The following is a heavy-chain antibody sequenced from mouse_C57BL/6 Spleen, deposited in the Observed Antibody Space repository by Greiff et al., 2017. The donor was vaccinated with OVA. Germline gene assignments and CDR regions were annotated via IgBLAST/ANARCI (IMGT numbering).Heavy chain of an antibody. CDR2: IRLKSDNYAT. CDR1: GFTFSNYW. V-gene: IGHV6-3*01. Sequence: VQLKQSGGGLVQPGGSMKLSCVASGFTFSNYWMNWVRQSPEKGLEWVAQIRLKSDNYATHYAESVKGRFTISRDDSKSSVYLQMNNLRAEDTGIYYCTNYDFSYWGQGTLVTVSA. CDR3: TNYDFSY. D-gene: IGHD2-4*01. J-gene: IGHJ3*01.